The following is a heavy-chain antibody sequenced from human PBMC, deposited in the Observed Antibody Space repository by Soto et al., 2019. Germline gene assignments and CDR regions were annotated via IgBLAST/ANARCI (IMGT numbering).Heavy chain of an antibody. CDR3: AKGFLYGMDV. V-gene: IGHV3-11*06. Sequence: PGGSLRLSCAASGFTFSDYYMSWIRQAPGKGLEWVSYISASGSYTNYADSVKGRFTISRDNSKNTLYLQMNSLRAEDTAVYYCAKGFLYGMDVWGQXTTVTVS. CDR2: ISASGSYT. CDR1: GFTFSDYY. J-gene: IGHJ6*02.